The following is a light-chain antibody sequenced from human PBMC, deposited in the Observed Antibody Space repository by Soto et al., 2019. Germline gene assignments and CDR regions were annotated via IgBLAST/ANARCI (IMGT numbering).Light chain of an antibody. CDR3: QQYGSSPQT. CDR2: GAS. CDR1: QSVSSSY. J-gene: IGKJ1*01. Sequence: ENLLTPSAGTPSLSPGERATLSCRASQSVSSSYLAWYQQKPGQAPRLLIYGASSRATGIPDRFSGSGSGTDFTLTISSLEPEDFAVYYCQQYGSSPQTFGQGTKVDIK. V-gene: IGKV3-20*01.